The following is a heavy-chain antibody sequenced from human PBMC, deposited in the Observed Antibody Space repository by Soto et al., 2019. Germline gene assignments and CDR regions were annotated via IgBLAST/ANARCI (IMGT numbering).Heavy chain of an antibody. CDR1: GGTCISYD. V-gene: IGHV3-13*01. J-gene: IGHJ4*02. Sequence: GGSLRHSCAASGGTCISYDMRWVRQATVKGLEWVSAIGTAGDTYYPGSVKGRFTISRDNAKNSLYLQMNSLRAEDTAVYYCARDISSSASGAPSPVWGQGTLVTVSS. D-gene: IGHD6-6*01. CDR3: ARDISSSASGAPSPV. CDR2: IGTAGDT.